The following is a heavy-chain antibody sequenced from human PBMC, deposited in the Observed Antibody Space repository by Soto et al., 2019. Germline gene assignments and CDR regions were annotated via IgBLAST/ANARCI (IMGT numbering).Heavy chain of an antibody. J-gene: IGHJ6*02. V-gene: IGHV4-39*01. CDR1: GGSISSSSYY. CDR2: IYYSGST. CDR3: ARAMITFGGVILSMDV. D-gene: IGHD3-16*01. Sequence: SETLSLTCTVSGGSISSSSYYWGWIRQPPGKGLEWIGSIYYSGSTYYNPSLKSRVTISVDTSKNQFSLKLSSVTAADTAVYYCARAMITFGGVILSMDVWGQGTTVTVSS.